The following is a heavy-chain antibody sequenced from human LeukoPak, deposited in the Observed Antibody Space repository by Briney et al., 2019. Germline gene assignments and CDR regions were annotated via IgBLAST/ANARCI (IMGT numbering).Heavy chain of an antibody. CDR2: IWYDGSNK. D-gene: IGHD6-19*01. CDR3: AREKYSSGRGFDY. Sequence: GRSLRLSCAASGFTFSSYGMHWVRQAPGKGLEWVAVIWYDGSNKYYADSVRGRFTISRDNSKNTLYLQTNSLRAEDTAVYYCAREKYSSGRGFDYWGQGTLVTVSS. J-gene: IGHJ4*02. V-gene: IGHV3-33*01. CDR1: GFTFSSYG.